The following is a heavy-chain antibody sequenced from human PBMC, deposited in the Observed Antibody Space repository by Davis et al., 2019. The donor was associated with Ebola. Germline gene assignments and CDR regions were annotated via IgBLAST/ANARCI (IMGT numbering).Heavy chain of an antibody. Sequence: GESLKISCAASGFTFSSYGMHWVRQAPGKGLEWVAFIRYDGSNKYYADSVKGRFTISRDNSKNTLYLQMNSLRAEDTAVYYCARDGQQQLVLGYWGQGTLVTVSS. D-gene: IGHD6-13*01. J-gene: IGHJ4*02. CDR3: ARDGQQQLVLGY. V-gene: IGHV3-30*02. CDR1: GFTFSSYG. CDR2: IRYDGSNK.